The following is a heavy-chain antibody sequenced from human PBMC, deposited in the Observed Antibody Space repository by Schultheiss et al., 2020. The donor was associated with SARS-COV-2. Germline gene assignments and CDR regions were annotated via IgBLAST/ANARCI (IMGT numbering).Heavy chain of an antibody. CDR2: ISSSGSTI. V-gene: IGHV3-48*03. J-gene: IGHJ4*02. D-gene: IGHD4-17*01. Sequence: GGSLRLSCAASGFTFSSYEMNWVRQAPGKGLEWVSYISSSGSTIYYADSVKGRFTISRDNAKNSLYLQMNSLRVEDTAVYYCALGSGDYGPYFDYWGQGTLVTVSS. CDR3: ALGSGDYGPYFDY. CDR1: GFTFSSYE.